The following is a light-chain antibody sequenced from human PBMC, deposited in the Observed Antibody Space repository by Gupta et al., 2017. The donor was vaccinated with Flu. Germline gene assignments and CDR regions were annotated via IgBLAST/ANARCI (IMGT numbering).Light chain of an antibody. Sequence: DIQMTQSPSTLSASVGDRVTITCRASQTIYRYLAWYQQKPGKGPKLLIYDASGLASGVPSRFSGSGFGTEFTLTISSLHPDDFASYYCQHYRGGRSFGQGTKVEVK. CDR3: QHYRGGRS. V-gene: IGKV1-5*01. J-gene: IGKJ1*01. CDR1: QTIYRY. CDR2: DAS.